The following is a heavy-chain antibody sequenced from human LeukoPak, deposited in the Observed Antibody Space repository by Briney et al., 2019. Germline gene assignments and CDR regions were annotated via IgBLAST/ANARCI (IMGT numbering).Heavy chain of an antibody. J-gene: IGHJ3*02. CDR1: GFSLSTSGVG. CDR3: AHRRFPHVDHDAFDI. Sequence: SGPTLVNPTQTLTLTCTFSGFSLSTSGVGVGWIRQPPGKALEWLALIYWNDDKRYSPSLKSRLTITKDTSKDQVVLTMTNMDHVDTATYYCAHRRFPHVDHDAFDIWGQGTMDTVSS. CDR2: IYWNDDK. V-gene: IGHV2-5*01. D-gene: IGHD2-21*01.